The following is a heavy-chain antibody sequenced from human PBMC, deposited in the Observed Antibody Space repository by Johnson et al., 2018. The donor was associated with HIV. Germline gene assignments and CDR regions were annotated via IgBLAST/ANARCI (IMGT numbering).Heavy chain of an antibody. V-gene: IGHV3-9*01. CDR2: ISGNSGSE. Sequence: VQLVESGGGLVQPGRSLRLRCEASGLSYGDFDMWWVRQAPGKGLEWVSGISGNSGSEGYADSVKGRFTISRDNAKNSLHLQMNSLRAEDTALYYCAKAQGSLPVEIYAFDIWGQGTMVTVSS. J-gene: IGHJ3*02. D-gene: IGHD1-26*01. CDR3: AKAQGSLPVEIYAFDI. CDR1: GLSYGDFD.